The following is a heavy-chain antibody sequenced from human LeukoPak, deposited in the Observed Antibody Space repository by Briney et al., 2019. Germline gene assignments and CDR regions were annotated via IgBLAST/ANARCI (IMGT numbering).Heavy chain of an antibody. D-gene: IGHD6-19*01. Sequence: PSETLSLTCTVCGGSISIYYWSWIRQPQGKGLEWIGYIYYSGSTNYNPSLKSRVTISVDTSKNQFSLKLSSVTAADTAVYYCARKSSSGWYGDAFDIWGQGTMVTVSS. CDR3: ARKSSSGWYGDAFDI. CDR2: IYYSGST. V-gene: IGHV4-59*08. CDR1: GGSISIYY. J-gene: IGHJ3*02.